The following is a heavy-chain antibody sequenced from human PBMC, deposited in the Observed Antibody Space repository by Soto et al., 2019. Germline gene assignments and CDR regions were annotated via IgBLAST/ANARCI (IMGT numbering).Heavy chain of an antibody. CDR3: ARIPGYVHQYYFDY. CDR2: IYPGDSDT. CDR1: GYSFTNYW. Sequence: GESLKISCKGSGYSFTNYWIGWVRQMPGKGLECMGIIYPGDSDTRYSPSFQGQVTISADTSISTAYLQWTSLKASDTAMYYCARIPGYVHQYYFDYWGQGTLVTVSS. V-gene: IGHV5-51*01. D-gene: IGHD5-12*01. J-gene: IGHJ4*02.